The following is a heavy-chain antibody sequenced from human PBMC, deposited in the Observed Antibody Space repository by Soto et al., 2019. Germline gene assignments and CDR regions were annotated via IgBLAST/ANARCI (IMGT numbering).Heavy chain of an antibody. CDR3: AKDLVPMGFGELLNNWFDP. J-gene: IGHJ5*02. V-gene: IGHV3-23*01. CDR2: ISGSGGST. D-gene: IGHD3-10*01. Sequence: PGGSLRLSCAASGFTFSSYAMSWVRQAPGKGLEWVSAISGSGGSTYYADSVKGRFTISRDNSKNTLYLQMNSLRAEDTAVYYCAKDLVPMGFGELLNNWFDPWGQGTLVTVSS. CDR1: GFTFSSYA.